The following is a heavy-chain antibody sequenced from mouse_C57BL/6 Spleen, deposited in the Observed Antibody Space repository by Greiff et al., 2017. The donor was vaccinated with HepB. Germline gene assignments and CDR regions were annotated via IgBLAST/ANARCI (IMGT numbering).Heavy chain of an antibody. CDR2: IYPGSGNT. J-gene: IGHJ3*01. CDR3: ARSLIRGGWFAY. V-gene: IGHV1-76*01. Sequence: VQLQQSGAELVRPGASVKLSCKASGYTFTDYYINWVKQRPGQGLEWIARIYPGSGNTYYNEKFKGKATLTAEKSSSTAYMQLSSLTSEDSAVYFCARSLIRGGWFAYWGQGTLVTVSA. CDR1: GYTFTDYY.